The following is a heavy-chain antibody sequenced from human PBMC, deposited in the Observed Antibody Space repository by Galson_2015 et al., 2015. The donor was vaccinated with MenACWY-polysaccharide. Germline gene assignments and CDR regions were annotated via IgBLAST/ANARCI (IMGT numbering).Heavy chain of an antibody. V-gene: IGHV3-7*03. Sequence: SLRLSCAASGFTFSSYWMSWVRQAPGKGLEWVANIKQDGSEKYYVDSVKGRFTISRDNSKNTLYLQMNSLRAEDTAVYYCAKWVVIVSVYCFYGMDVWGQGTTVTVSS. D-gene: IGHD2/OR15-2a*01. CDR3: AKWVVIVSVYCFYGMDV. CDR1: GFTFSSYW. J-gene: IGHJ6*02. CDR2: IKQDGSEK.